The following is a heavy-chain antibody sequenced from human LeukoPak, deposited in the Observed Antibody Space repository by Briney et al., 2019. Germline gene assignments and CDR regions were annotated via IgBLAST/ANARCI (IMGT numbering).Heavy chain of an antibody. CDR1: GFTFRNYW. CDR3: ARADWGSVDY. CDR2: INQDGSDK. D-gene: IGHD7-27*01. Sequence: PGGSLRLSCAASGFTFRNYWMSWVRQAPGRGLDWVANINQDGSDKYYVDSVKGRFTISRDNAKNSVYLQMNSLRVEDTAVYYCARADWGSVDYWGQGTLVTVSS. V-gene: IGHV3-7*01. J-gene: IGHJ4*02.